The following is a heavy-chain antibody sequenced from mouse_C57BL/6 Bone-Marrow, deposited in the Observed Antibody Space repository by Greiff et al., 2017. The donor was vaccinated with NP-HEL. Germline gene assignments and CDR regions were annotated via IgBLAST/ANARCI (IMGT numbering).Heavy chain of an antibody. Sequence: QVQLQQPGAELVMPGASVKLSCKASGYTFTSYWIHWVKQRPGQGLEWIGEIDPSGSCTNYNEKFKGKATFTVDKSSSTAYMQLSSLTSEDSAVYYCARDAIYVGYAGYFDVGGTGTTATVTA. J-gene: IGHJ1*03. CDR3: ARDAIYVGYAGYFDV. D-gene: IGHD2-2*01. CDR1: GYTFTSYW. V-gene: IGHV1-69*01. CDR2: IDPSGSCT.